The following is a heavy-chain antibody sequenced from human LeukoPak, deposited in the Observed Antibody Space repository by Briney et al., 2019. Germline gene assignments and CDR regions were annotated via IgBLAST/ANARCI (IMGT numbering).Heavy chain of an antibody. V-gene: IGHV3-33*01. CDR1: GFTFSSYG. CDR3: ARDHSGYYYDSSGYYYLRYFDY. Sequence: PGRSLRLSCAASGFTFSSYGMHWVRQAPGKGLEWVAVMWYDGSNKYYADSVKGRFTISRDNSKNTLYLQMNSLRAEDTAVYYCARDHSGYYYDSSGYYYLRYFDYWGQGTLVTVSS. J-gene: IGHJ4*02. CDR2: MWYDGSNK. D-gene: IGHD3-22*01.